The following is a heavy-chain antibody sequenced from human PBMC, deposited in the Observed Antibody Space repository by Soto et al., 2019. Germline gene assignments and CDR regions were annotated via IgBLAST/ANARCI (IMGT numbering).Heavy chain of an antibody. V-gene: IGHV2-5*01. CDR2: IYWNDDK. D-gene: IGHD6-13*01. CDR1: GFSLSTSGVG. CDR3: AHRRLQQQLVDY. J-gene: IGHJ4*02. Sequence: QITLKESGPTLVKPTQTLTLTCTFSGFSLSTSGVGVGWIRQPPGKALEWLALIYWNDDKRYSPSLKSRLTITTDTSKNQVVLTMTNMDPVDTATYYCAHRRLQQQLVDYWGQGTLVTVSS.